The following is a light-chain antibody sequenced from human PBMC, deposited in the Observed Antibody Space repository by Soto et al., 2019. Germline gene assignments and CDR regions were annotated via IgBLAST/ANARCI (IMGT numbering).Light chain of an antibody. J-gene: IGKJ4*01. CDR1: QSISSW. CDR2: DAS. V-gene: IGKV1-5*01. CDR3: QQYNSYS. Sequence: GERVTITCRASQSISSWLAWHQQKPGKAPKIPIYDASSFESGVPSRFSGSGSGTEFTLTIRSLQPDDFATYYCQQYNSYSFGGGTKGDIK.